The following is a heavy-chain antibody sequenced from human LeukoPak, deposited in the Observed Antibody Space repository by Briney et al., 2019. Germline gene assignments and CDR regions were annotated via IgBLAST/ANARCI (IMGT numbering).Heavy chain of an antibody. J-gene: IGHJ6*03. V-gene: IGHV3-74*01. CDR2: INSDGSST. CDR1: GFTFGSYW. D-gene: IGHD3-3*01. CDR3: ARATHYDLTFMDV. Sequence: GGSLRLSCAASGFTFGSYWMHWVRQAPGKGLVWVSRINSDGSSTNYADSVKGRFTISRDNAKNTLYLQMNSLRAEDTAVYYCARATHYDLTFMDVWGKGTTVTVSS.